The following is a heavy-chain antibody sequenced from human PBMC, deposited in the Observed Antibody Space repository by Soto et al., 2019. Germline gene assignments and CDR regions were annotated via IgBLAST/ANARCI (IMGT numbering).Heavy chain of an antibody. V-gene: IGHV1-18*01. Sequence: QVQLQQSGAEVKKPGASLKVSCKASGYSFATYGISWVRQAPGQGLQWMGWITPNNGDTNYAQRLQGRLTMTTDTSTNTAYMELRSLRSDDTAFYFCARLAPCSGGICYSRPVDYWGQGTLVTVSS. CDR2: ITPNNGDT. CDR3: ARLAPCSGGICYSRPVDY. D-gene: IGHD2-15*01. CDR1: GYSFATYG. J-gene: IGHJ4*02.